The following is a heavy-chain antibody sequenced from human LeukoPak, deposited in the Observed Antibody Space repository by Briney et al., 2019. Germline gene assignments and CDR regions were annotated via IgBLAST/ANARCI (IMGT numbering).Heavy chain of an antibody. V-gene: IGHV4-59*01. CDR1: GGSFSSYY. Sequence: SETLSLTCTVSGGSFSSYYWSWIRQPAGKGLEWIGYIYYTGNTNYNPSLKSRVTILVDTSKNQFSLRLTSVTAADTAVYYCARLLHPQSTSWFIDYWGQGALVTVSS. CDR3: ARLLHPQSTSWFIDY. CDR2: IYYTGNT. D-gene: IGHD6-13*01. J-gene: IGHJ4*02.